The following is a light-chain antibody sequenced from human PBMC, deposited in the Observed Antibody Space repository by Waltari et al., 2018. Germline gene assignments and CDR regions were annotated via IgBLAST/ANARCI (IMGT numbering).Light chain of an antibody. J-gene: IGKJ1*01. CDR2: WAS. CDR1: QPIPYSSNNKNY. Sequence: DIVMTQSPDSLAVSLGERATINCKSSQPIPYSSNNKNYLAWYQKKPGQPPRLLISWASSRESGVPDRFSGSGSGTDFTLTISSLQVEDVAIYYCQQYYSVPLTFGQGTKVGIK. V-gene: IGKV4-1*01. CDR3: QQYYSVPLT.